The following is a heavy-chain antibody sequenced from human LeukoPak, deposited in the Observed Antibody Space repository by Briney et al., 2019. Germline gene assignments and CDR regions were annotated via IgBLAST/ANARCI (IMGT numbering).Heavy chain of an antibody. Sequence: GGSLRLSCAASGFTVSSYGMHWVRQAPGKGLEWVSVIYSGGSTYYADSVKGRFTISRDNSKNTLYLQMKSLRAEDTAVYYCARERNLEIAVAGTIFDYWGQGTLVTVSS. CDR3: ARERNLEIAVAGTIFDY. V-gene: IGHV3-66*01. CDR2: IYSGGST. CDR1: GFTVSSYG. D-gene: IGHD6-19*01. J-gene: IGHJ4*02.